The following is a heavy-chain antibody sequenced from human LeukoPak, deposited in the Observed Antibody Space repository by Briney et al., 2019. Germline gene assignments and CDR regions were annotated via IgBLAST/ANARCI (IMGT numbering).Heavy chain of an antibody. J-gene: IGHJ5*02. D-gene: IGHD6-13*01. Sequence: SETLSLTCTVSGGSISSYYWSWIRQPPGKGLEWIGYIYYSGSTNYNPSLESRVTISVDTSKNQFSLKLSSVTAADTAVYYCARVGYSSSWYFGNWFDPWGQGTLVTVSS. V-gene: IGHV4-59*01. CDR2: IYYSGST. CDR1: GGSISSYY. CDR3: ARVGYSSSWYFGNWFDP.